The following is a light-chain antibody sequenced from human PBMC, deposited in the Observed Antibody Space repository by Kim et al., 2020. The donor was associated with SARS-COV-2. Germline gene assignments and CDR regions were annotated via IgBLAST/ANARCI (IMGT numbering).Light chain of an antibody. J-gene: IGKJ4*01. V-gene: IGKV3-15*01. CDR1: QSVSSN. Sequence: VSPGERATLSCRASQSVSSNLAWYQQKPGQSPRLIIYGASTRATGIPARFSGSGSGTEFTLTISSLQSEDFAVYYCQLYNNWPLTFGGGTKVDIK. CDR2: GAS. CDR3: QLYNNWPLT.